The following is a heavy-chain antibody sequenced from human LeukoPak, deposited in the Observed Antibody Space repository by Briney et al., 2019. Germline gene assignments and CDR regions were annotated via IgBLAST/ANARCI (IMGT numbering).Heavy chain of an antibody. Sequence: SETLSLTCTVSGGSISSYYWSWIRQPPGKGLEWIGYIYYSGSTNYNPSLKSRVTISVDTSKNQFSLKLSSVTAADTAVYYCARSYYDFWSGYYTEGTYGMDVWGQGTTVTVSS. CDR3: ARSYYDFWSGYYTEGTYGMDV. CDR2: IYYSGST. D-gene: IGHD3-3*01. J-gene: IGHJ6*02. CDR1: GGSISSYY. V-gene: IGHV4-59*01.